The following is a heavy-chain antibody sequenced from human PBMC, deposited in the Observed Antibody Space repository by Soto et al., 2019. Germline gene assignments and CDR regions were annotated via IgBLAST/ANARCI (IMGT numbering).Heavy chain of an antibody. CDR1: GFTFSSYA. CDR2: ISYDGSNK. V-gene: IGHV3-30*04. D-gene: IGHD6-6*01. J-gene: IGHJ4*02. CDR3: ARELEYSSSGLDY. Sequence: GGSLRLSCAASGFTFSSYAMHWVRQAPGKGLEWVAVISYDGSNKYYADSVKGRFTISRDNSKNTLYLQMNSLRAEDTAVYYCARELEYSSSGLDYWGQGTLVTVSS.